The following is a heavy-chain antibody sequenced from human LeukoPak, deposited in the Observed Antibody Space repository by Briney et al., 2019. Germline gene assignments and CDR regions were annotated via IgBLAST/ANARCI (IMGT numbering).Heavy chain of an antibody. D-gene: IGHD2-2*02. CDR1: GGTFSSYA. V-gene: IGHV1-69*04. Sequence: SVKVSCKASGGTFSSYAISWVRQAPGQGLEWMGRIIPILGIANYAQKFQGRVTITADKSTSTAYMELSSLRSEDTAVYYCARDTEGGYCSSTSCSTFDYWGQGTLVTVSS. CDR2: IIPILGIA. CDR3: ARDTEGGYCSSTSCSTFDY. J-gene: IGHJ4*02.